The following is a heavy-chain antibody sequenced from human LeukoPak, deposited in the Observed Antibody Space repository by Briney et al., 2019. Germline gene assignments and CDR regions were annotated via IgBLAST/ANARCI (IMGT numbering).Heavy chain of an antibody. D-gene: IGHD3-22*01. Sequence: SETLSLTCTVSGGSISNYYWSWIRQPPGKGLEWIGYIYSSGNTNYNPSLKSRVTISVDKSKNQFSLRLSSVTAADTAVYYCARVKLLYVSSGYSSWFDSWGRGTQVTVSS. CDR3: ARVKLLYVSSGYSSWFDS. V-gene: IGHV4-59*01. CDR2: IYSSGNT. J-gene: IGHJ5*01. CDR1: GGSISNYY.